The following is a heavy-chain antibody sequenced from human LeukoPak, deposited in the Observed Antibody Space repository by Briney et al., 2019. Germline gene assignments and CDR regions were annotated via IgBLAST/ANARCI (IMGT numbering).Heavy chain of an antibody. D-gene: IGHD3-3*01. CDR3: ARDSLYYDSWSGCLED. Sequence: PGRSLRLSCAASGFTFSSYAMHWVRQAPGKGLEWVAVISYDGSKKYYGASVKGRFTISRDNYYNTLDLQVNSLRAEDTALYYCARDSLYYDSWSGCLEDWGQGTLVTVSS. V-gene: IGHV3-30-3*01. CDR2: ISYDGSKK. J-gene: IGHJ4*02. CDR1: GFTFSSYA.